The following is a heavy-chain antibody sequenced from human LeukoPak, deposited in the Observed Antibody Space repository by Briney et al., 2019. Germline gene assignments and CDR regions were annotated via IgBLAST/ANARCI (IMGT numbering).Heavy chain of an antibody. Sequence: GGSLRLSCAASGFTFSSSAMSWVRQAPGKGLEWVSGISGNGGTTYYADSVKGRFTISRDNSKSTLYLQLNSLGGEDTAIYYCAKDASVSVMSGSYASDYWGQGTLVTVSS. V-gene: IGHV3-23*01. D-gene: IGHD5-18*01. CDR2: ISGNGGTT. CDR1: GFTFSSSA. CDR3: AKDASVSVMSGSYASDY. J-gene: IGHJ4*02.